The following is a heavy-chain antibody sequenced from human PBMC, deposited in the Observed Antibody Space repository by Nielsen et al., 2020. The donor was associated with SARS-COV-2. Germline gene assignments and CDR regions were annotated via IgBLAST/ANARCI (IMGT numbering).Heavy chain of an antibody. CDR2: ISGSGGST. D-gene: IGHD6-13*01. V-gene: IGHV3-23*01. CDR1: GFTFSSYA. J-gene: IGHJ4*02. Sequence: GGSLRLSCAASGFTFSSYAMSWVRQAPGKGLEWVSGISGSGGSTYYADSVKDRFTISRDNSKNTLYLQMNSLRAEDTAVYYCAKQNPSSWLKPFDYWGQGTLVTVSS. CDR3: AKQNPSSWLKPFDY.